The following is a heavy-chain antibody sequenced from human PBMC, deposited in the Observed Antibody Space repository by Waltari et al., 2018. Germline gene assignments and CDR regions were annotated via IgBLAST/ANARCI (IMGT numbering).Heavy chain of an antibody. CDR1: GFTFSSYA. D-gene: IGHD3-22*01. J-gene: IGHJ4*02. CDR3: AKGKYYYDSSGYFGYYFDY. V-gene: IGHV3-23*01. CDR2: ISGSGGST. Sequence: EVQLLESGGGLVQPGGSLRLSCAASGFTFSSYAMSWVRQAPGKGLAWVSAISGSGGSTYYADSVKGRFTISRDNSKNTLYLQMNSLRAEDTAVYYCAKGKYYYDSSGYFGYYFDYWGQGTLVTVSS.